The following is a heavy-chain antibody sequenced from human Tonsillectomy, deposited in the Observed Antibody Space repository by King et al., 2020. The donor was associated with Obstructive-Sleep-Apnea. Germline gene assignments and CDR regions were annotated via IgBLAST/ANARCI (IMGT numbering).Heavy chain of an antibody. CDR3: ARDYSYASDM. Sequence: VQLVESGGGLVQPGGSLRLSCAASGFTFRTYSMNWVRQAPGKGLEWISYISSRSSAIYYADSVKGRFTISRDNAKTSLYLQMDSLRAEDTAVYYCARDYSYASDMWGQGTMVTVSS. CDR2: ISSRSSAI. D-gene: IGHD5-18*01. CDR1: GFTFRTYS. V-gene: IGHV3-48*04. J-gene: IGHJ3*02.